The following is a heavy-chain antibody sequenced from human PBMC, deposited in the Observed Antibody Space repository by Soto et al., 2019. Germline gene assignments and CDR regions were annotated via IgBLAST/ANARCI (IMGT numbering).Heavy chain of an antibody. CDR2: IYHSGST. J-gene: IGHJ6*02. Sequence: SDTLSVKSADSGGSISSGGNSWSWIRQPPGKGLEWIGYIYHSGSTYYNPSLKSRVTISVDRSKDQFSLKLSSVTAADTAVYYCARVRGAYYYYGMDVWGQGTTVTVSS. CDR1: GGSISSGGNS. V-gene: IGHV4-30-2*01. CDR3: ARVRGAYYYYGMDV. D-gene: IGHD3-10*01.